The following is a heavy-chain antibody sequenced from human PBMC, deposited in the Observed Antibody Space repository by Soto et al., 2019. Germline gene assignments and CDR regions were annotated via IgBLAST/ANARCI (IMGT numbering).Heavy chain of an antibody. D-gene: IGHD3-9*01. J-gene: IGHJ4*02. CDR2: ISAYNGNT. CDR1: GYTFTSYG. Sequence: QVQLVQSGAEVKKPGASVKVSCKASGYTFTSYGISWVRQAPGQGLEWMGWISAYNGNTNYAQKLQGRVTMTTDTSTSTAYMELRSLRSDDTAVYYCARGSPNKVRYFDWFTEYYFDYWGQGTLVTVSS. V-gene: IGHV1-18*01. CDR3: ARGSPNKVRYFDWFTEYYFDY.